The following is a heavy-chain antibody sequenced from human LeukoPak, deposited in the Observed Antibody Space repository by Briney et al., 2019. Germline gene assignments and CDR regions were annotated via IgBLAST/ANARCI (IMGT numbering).Heavy chain of an antibody. J-gene: IGHJ4*02. D-gene: IGHD3-22*01. CDR2: INPNSGGT. Sequence: GASVKVSCKASGYTFTGYYMHWVRQAPGQGLEWMGRINPNSGGTNYAQKFQGRGTMTRDTSISTAYMELSRLRSDDTAVYYCARDRNYYDSTDLDYWGQGTLVTVSS. CDR3: ARDRNYYDSTDLDY. V-gene: IGHV1-2*06. CDR1: GYTFTGYY.